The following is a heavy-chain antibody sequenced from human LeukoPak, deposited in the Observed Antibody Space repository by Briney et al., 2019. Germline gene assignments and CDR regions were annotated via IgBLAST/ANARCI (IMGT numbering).Heavy chain of an antibody. J-gene: IGHJ6*02. CDR3: ARDRPNYDFWSGYFSDYGMDV. D-gene: IGHD3-3*01. Sequence: SSETLSLTCTVSGGSISSYYWSWIRQPPGKGLEWIGYIYYSGSTNYNPSLKSRVTISVDTSKNQFSLKLSSVTAADTAVYYCARDRPNYDFWSGYFSDYGMDVWGQGTTVTVSS. V-gene: IGHV4-59*01. CDR1: GGSISSYY. CDR2: IYYSGST.